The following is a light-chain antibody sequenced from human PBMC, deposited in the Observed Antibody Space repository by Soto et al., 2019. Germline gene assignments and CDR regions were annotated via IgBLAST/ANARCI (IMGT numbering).Light chain of an antibody. CDR2: HVT. Sequence: QSVLTQPASVSGSPGQSITISCTGTSSDVGGYNYVSWYQQHPGKAPKLMIYHVTIRPSGVSDRFSGSKSGNTASLTISGLQAEDEADYYCSSYTSSTTYVFGTGTKGTVL. V-gene: IGLV2-14*01. CDR1: SSDVGGYNY. J-gene: IGLJ1*01. CDR3: SSYTSSTTYV.